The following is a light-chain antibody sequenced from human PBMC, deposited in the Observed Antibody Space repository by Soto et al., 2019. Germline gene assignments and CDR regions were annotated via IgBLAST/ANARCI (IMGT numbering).Light chain of an antibody. Sequence: QSVLTQPASVSGSPGQSITISCTGTRSDVGGYNFVSWYQQYPGKAPKLMISEVTNRPSGVSSRFSGSKSGNTASLTISGLQAEDEADYYCSSFTTSSTLVFGGGTKVTVL. CDR3: SSFTTSSTLV. CDR1: RSDVGGYNF. CDR2: EVT. J-gene: IGLJ2*01. V-gene: IGLV2-14*01.